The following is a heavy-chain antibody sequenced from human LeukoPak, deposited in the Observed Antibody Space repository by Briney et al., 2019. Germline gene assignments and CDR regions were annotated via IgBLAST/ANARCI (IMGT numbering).Heavy chain of an antibody. CDR1: GFTFSGSA. V-gene: IGHV3-30*04. CDR2: ISYDGSNK. CDR3: AREAPFDY. J-gene: IGHJ4*02. Sequence: GGSLRLSCAASGFTFSGSAMHRVRQAPGKGLEWVAFISYDGSNKYYADSVKGRFTISRDNSKNTLYLQMNSLRTGDTAVYYCAREAPFDYWGQGTLVTVSS.